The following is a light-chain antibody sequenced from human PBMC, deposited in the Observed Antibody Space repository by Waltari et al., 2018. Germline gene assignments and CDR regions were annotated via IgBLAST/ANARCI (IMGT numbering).Light chain of an antibody. V-gene: IGKV1-5*03. CDR1: QSISSW. J-gene: IGKJ1*01. Sequence: DIQMTQSPSTLSASVGDRVTITWRASQSISSWLAWCQQKPGKGPKFLIYNASSLESGVPSRFSCSGSGTEFTLTISSMQPDDFGTYYCQQSNSYPLTFSQGTKVEIK. CDR2: NAS. CDR3: QQSNSYPLT.